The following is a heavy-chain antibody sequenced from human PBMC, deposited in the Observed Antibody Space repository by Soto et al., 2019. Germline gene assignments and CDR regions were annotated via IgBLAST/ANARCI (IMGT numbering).Heavy chain of an antibody. V-gene: IGHV1-46*01. CDR2: INPSGGST. Sequence: ASVKVSCKASGYTFTSYYMHWVRQAPGQGLEWMGIINPSGGSTSYAQKFQVRVTMTRDTSTSTVYMQLSSLRSEDTAVYYCAREIEVATIAMGFHYGMDVWGQGTTVTVSS. J-gene: IGHJ6*02. D-gene: IGHD5-12*01. CDR1: GYTFTSYY. CDR3: AREIEVATIAMGFHYGMDV.